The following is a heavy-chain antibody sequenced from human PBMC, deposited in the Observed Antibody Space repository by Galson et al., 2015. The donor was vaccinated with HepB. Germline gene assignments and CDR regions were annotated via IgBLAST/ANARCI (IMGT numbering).Heavy chain of an antibody. CDR2: LYASGST. CDR3: AKIMGGYVNPDY. CDR1: GFTVSNND. J-gene: IGHJ4*02. Sequence: SLRLSCAVSGFTVSNNDMIWVRQAPGKGLEWVSILYASGSTYYADSLKGRFTISRDNSKNTVYLQMNSLRVEDKAVYYCAKIMGGYVNPDYWGQGTLVTVSS. D-gene: IGHD5-12*01. V-gene: IGHV3-66*01.